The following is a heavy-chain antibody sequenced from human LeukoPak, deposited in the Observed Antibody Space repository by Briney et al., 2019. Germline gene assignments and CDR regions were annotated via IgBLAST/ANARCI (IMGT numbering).Heavy chain of an antibody. Sequence: GGSLRLSCATSGFTFSSYAMSWVRQAPGKGLEWVAVIWYDGSNKYYADSVKGRFTISRDNSKNTLYLQMNSLRAEDTAVYYCARGDFLVPAAIPNWFDPWGQGTLVTVSS. CDR2: IWYDGSNK. D-gene: IGHD2-2*01. CDR3: ARGDFLVPAAIPNWFDP. V-gene: IGHV3-33*08. J-gene: IGHJ5*02. CDR1: GFTFSSYA.